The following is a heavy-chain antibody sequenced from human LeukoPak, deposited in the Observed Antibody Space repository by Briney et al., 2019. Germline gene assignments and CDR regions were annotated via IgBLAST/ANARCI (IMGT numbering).Heavy chain of an antibody. V-gene: IGHV3-23*01. CDR1: GFTFSSYA. CDR3: AKIGVRRLQLLLGY. CDR2: ISGSGGST. D-gene: IGHD5-24*01. Sequence: GGSLRLSCAASGFTFSSYAMSWVRQAPGKGLEWVSAISGSGGSTYYADSVKGRFTISRDNSKNTLYLQMNSLRAEDTAVYYCAKIGVRRLQLLLGYWGQGTLVTVSS. J-gene: IGHJ4*02.